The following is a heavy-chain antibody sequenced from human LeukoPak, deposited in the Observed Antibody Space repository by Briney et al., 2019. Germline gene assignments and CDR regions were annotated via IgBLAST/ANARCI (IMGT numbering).Heavy chain of an antibody. CDR1: GGTFSSYP. CDR2: IIPNLGTA. J-gene: IGHJ4*02. CDR3: ACDVDILATDWVAY. D-gene: IGHD5-12*01. Sequence: SVKLSCKASGGTFSSYPISWLRHAPGQGLEWMGRIIPNLGTANCAQKFQGRVTITADKCTSTAYMGLSSLSSEDTAVYYCACDVDILATDWVAYWGQEALVTVCS. V-gene: IGHV1-69*08.